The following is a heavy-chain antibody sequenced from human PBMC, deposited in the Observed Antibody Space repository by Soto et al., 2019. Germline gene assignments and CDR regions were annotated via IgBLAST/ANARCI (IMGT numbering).Heavy chain of an antibody. J-gene: IGHJ4*02. CDR3: ARSYCLGIRCWAFDS. D-gene: IGHD2-21*01. Sequence: PSETLSLTCTISGGSISDYYCSCLRQPPGRGLEWIGYIHSSGITDYNPSLKSRVTMSLHTSRTQFSLKLRSVTAPDTAVYCCARSYCLGIRCWAFDSWGQGTLVTVSS. CDR2: IHSSGIT. V-gene: IGHV4-59*08. CDR1: GGSISDYY.